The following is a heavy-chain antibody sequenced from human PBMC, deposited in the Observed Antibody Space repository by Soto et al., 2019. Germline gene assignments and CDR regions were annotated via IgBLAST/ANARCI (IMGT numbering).Heavy chain of an antibody. CDR3: ARDHGYCTNGVCSNYYYYGMDV. CDR2: ISAYNGNT. CDR1: GYTFTSYG. J-gene: IGHJ6*02. D-gene: IGHD2-8*01. Sequence: AAVKVSCKASGYTFTSYGISWVRQAPGQGLEWMGWISAYNGNTNYAQNLQGRVTMTTDTSTSTAYMELRSLRSDDTAVYYCARDHGYCTNGVCSNYYYYGMDVWGQGTTVTVSS. V-gene: IGHV1-18*01.